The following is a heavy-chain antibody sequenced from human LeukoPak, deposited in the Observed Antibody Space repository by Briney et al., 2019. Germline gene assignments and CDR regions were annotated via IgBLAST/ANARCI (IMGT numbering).Heavy chain of an antibody. CDR2: INTYNGNT. CDR1: RYIFTTYG. CDR3: ARQAGGYSSGWYQFHFDY. D-gene: IGHD6-19*01. V-gene: IGHV1-18*04. J-gene: IGHJ4*02. Sequence: GASVKVSCKASRYIFTTYGISWVRQAPGQGREWMGWINTYNGNTNYAQKLQGRVTMTKDTSTSTAYMDLRSLRSDDTAVYYCARQAGGYSSGWYQFHFDYWGQGTLVTVSS.